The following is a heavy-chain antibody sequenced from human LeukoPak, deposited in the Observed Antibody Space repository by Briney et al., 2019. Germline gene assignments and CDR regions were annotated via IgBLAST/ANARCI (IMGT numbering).Heavy chain of an antibody. CDR3: AKASSGYDSHYYYGLDV. D-gene: IGHD5-12*01. CDR1: GFTFSTYG. Sequence: GGSLRLSCAASGFTFSTYGMHWVRQAPGKGLEWVALISYDGSHKYYADSVKGRFTISRDNSKNTLDLQMNSLRPEDTAVYYCAKASSGYDSHYYYGLDVWGQGTTVTVSS. V-gene: IGHV3-30*18. CDR2: ISYDGSHK. J-gene: IGHJ6*02.